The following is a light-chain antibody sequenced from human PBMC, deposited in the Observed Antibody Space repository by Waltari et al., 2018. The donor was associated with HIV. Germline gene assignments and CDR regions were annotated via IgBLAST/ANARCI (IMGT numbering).Light chain of an antibody. J-gene: IGKJ1*01. Sequence: EIVLTQSPAFQSVTPKESVTITCRTSQSICDNLHWSQKKPGQSPQLLIKYASQSVSGVPSRFSGSGSGTGFTRTINGLEAEDAATYYCHQSKSLPGTFGQGTKVEIK. CDR2: YAS. CDR1: QSICDN. V-gene: IGKV6-21*01. CDR3: HQSKSLPGT.